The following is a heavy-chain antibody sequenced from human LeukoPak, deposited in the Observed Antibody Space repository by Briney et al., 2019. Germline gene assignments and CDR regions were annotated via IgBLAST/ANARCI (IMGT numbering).Heavy chain of an antibody. D-gene: IGHD3-10*01. CDR1: GFTFSSCS. V-gene: IGHV3-21*01. J-gene: IGHJ4*02. Sequence: GGSLRLSCAASGFTFSSCSMNWVRQAPGKGLEWLSSISTTSRYIYSADSLEGRFTISRDNAKNSLYLQMNSLRAEDTAVYYCARGDTMLRGLLSAFDYWGQGTLVTVSS. CDR2: ISTTSRYI. CDR3: ARGDTMLRGLLSAFDY.